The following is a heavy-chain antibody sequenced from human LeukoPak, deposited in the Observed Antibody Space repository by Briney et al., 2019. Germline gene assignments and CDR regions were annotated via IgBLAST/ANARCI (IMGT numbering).Heavy chain of an antibody. V-gene: IGHV3-23*01. Sequence: GGSLRLSCAASGFTFSSYAMSWVRQAPGKGLEWVSAISGSGGSTYYADSVKGRFTISRDKSKNTLYLQMNSLRAEDTAVYYCAKIPITMIVVVRGYFDYWGQGTLVTVSS. CDR2: ISGSGGST. CDR3: AKIPITMIVVVRGYFDY. CDR1: GFTFSSYA. D-gene: IGHD3-22*01. J-gene: IGHJ4*02.